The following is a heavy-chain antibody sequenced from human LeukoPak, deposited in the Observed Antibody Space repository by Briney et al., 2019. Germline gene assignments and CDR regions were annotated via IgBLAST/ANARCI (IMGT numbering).Heavy chain of an antibody. CDR3: AKVGPGIAAAGTHFGAFDI. Sequence: GGSLRLSSAASGFTFSSYGMHWVRQAPGKGLEWVAVIWYDGSNKYYADSVKGRFTISRDNSKNTLYLQMNSLRAEDTAVYYCAKVGPGIAAAGTHFGAFDIWGQGTMVTVSS. CDR1: GFTFSSYG. CDR2: IWYDGSNK. D-gene: IGHD6-13*01. V-gene: IGHV3-33*06. J-gene: IGHJ3*02.